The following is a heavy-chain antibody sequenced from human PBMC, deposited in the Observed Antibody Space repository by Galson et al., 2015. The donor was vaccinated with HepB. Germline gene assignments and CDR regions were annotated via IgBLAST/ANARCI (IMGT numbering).Heavy chain of an antibody. CDR1: GYTFTTYA. Sequence: SVKVSCKASGYTFTTYALHWVRQAPGQRLEWMGWINTGTGYTKYSQKFQDRVTITRDTSASTVYMELSSLTSEDTAVYYCARWGQMMAAGFDPWGQGTLVIVSS. D-gene: IGHD5-24*01. V-gene: IGHV1-3*04. J-gene: IGHJ5*02. CDR3: ARWGQMMAAGFDP. CDR2: INTGTGYT.